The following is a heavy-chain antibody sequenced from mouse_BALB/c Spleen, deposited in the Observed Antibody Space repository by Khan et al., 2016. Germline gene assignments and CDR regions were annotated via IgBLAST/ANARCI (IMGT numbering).Heavy chain of an antibody. CDR2: INPDSSTI. D-gene: IGHD1-1*01. J-gene: IGHJ2*01. V-gene: IGHV4-1*02. Sequence: EVKLLESGGGLVQPGGSLKLSCAASGFDFSRYWMNWVRQAPGKGLEWIGEINPDSSTINYTPSLKDKFIISRDNAKNTLYLQMRKVRSEDTALYYCARLYYCGCVDYWGQGTTLTVSS. CDR1: GFDFSRYW. CDR3: ARLYYCGCVDY.